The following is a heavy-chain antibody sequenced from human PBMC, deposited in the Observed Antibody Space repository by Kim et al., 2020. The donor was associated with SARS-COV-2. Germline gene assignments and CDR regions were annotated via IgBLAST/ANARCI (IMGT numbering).Heavy chain of an antibody. V-gene: IGHV3-21*01. Sequence: GSLRLSCAASGFTFSRYSMNWVRRAPGKGLEWVSSIRSSSSYIYYADSVKGRFTISRDNAKNSLYLQMNSLRAEDTAAYYCARSGSLWFGEPFDVWGQG. CDR2: IRSSSSYI. CDR1: GFTFSRYS. CDR3: ARSGSLWFGEPFDV. J-gene: IGHJ3*01. D-gene: IGHD3-10*01.